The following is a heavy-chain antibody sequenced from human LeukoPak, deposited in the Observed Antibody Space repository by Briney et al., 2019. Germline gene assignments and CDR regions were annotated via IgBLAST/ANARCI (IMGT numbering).Heavy chain of an antibody. CDR2: ISAYNGNT. J-gene: IGHJ4*02. CDR3: ARGGIVVVTASLDY. Sequence: GASVKVSCKASGGTFSRHTISWVRQSPGQGLEWMGWISAYNGNTNYAQKLQGRVTMTTDTSTSTAYMELRSRRSDDTAVYYCARGGIVVVTASLDYWGQGTLVTVSS. V-gene: IGHV1-18*01. D-gene: IGHD2-21*02. CDR1: GGTFSRHT.